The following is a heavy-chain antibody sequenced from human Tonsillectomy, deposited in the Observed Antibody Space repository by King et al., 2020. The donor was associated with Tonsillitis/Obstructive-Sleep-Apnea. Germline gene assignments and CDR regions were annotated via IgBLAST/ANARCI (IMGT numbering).Heavy chain of an antibody. V-gene: IGHV4-39*01. CDR3: ARHEAVVVPAAILGRFDP. J-gene: IGHJ5*02. Sequence: LQLQESGPGLVKPSETLSLTCTVSGGSISSSSYYWGWIRQPPGKGLEWIGSIYYSGSTYYNPSLKSRVTISVDTSKNQFSLKLSSVTAADTAVYYCARHEAVVVPAAILGRFDPWGQGTLVTVSS. CDR1: GGSISSSSYY. D-gene: IGHD2-2*02. CDR2: IYYSGST.